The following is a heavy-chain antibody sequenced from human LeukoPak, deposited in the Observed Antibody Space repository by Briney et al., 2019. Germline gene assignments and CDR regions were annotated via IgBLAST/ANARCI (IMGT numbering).Heavy chain of an antibody. CDR3: ASYCSGGSCYSWGLDYFDY. Sequence: ASVKVSCKASGGTFSSYAISWVRQAPGQGLEWMGGIIPIFGTANYAQKFQGRVTITADESTSTAYMELSSLRSEDTAVHYCASYCSGGSCYSWGLDYFDYWGQGTLVTVSS. CDR2: IIPIFGTA. V-gene: IGHV1-69*13. CDR1: GGTFSSYA. J-gene: IGHJ4*02. D-gene: IGHD2-15*01.